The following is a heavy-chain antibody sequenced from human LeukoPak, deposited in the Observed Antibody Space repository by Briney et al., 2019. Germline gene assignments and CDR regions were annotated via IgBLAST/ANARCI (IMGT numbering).Heavy chain of an antibody. CDR1: GFTFATHA. J-gene: IGHJ4*02. V-gene: IGHV3-30*03. CDR3: ARGDGYGDY. D-gene: IGHD5-24*01. Sequence: PGRSQRHSCAASGFTFATHAMHWVRQAPGKGLEWVAVISFDGNDKYSSDSVKGRFTISRDNSKSTLYLQMNSLRVEDSAVYYCARGDGYGDYWGQGTLVTVSS. CDR2: ISFDGNDK.